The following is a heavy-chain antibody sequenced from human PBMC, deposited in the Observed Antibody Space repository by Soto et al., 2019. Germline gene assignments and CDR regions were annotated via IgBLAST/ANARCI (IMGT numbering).Heavy chain of an antibody. Sequence: PGGSLRLSCAASGFTFSSYGMHWARQAPGKGLEWVAVISYDGSNKYYADSVKGRFTISRDNSKNTLYLQMNSLRAEDTAVYYCAKDQGYSSSWYYFDYWGQGTLVTVSS. V-gene: IGHV3-30*18. CDR2: ISYDGSNK. CDR1: GFTFSSYG. CDR3: AKDQGYSSSWYYFDY. J-gene: IGHJ4*02. D-gene: IGHD6-13*01.